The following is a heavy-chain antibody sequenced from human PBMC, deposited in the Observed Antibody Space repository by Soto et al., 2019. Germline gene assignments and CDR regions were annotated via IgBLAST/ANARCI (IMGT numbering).Heavy chain of an antibody. CDR2: ISGSGGST. CDR3: AKRDSGWPNFDS. V-gene: IGHV3-23*01. CDR1: GFTFSSYA. J-gene: IGHJ4*02. D-gene: IGHD6-25*01. Sequence: GGSLRLSCAASGFTFSSYAMSWVRQAPGKGLEWVSGISGSGGSTYYADSVKGRFTISRDNSKNTLNLQMNSLRAEDTAVYYCAKRDSGWPNFDSWGQGTLVTVSS.